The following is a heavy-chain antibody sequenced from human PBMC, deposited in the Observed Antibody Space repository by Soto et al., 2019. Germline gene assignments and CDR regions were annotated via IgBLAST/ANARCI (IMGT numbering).Heavy chain of an antibody. J-gene: IGHJ4*02. CDR3: TRLISAAQDY. CDR2: IRDRAYDYAT. V-gene: IGHV3-73*01. Sequence: ESGGGLVQPGGSLKLSCAASGFVFKDSSIHWVRQASGKGLEWVGRIRDRAYDYATAYAASVTGRFTISRDDSTNTAYLQMNSLETEDTAVYYCTRLISAAQDYWGQGTLVTVSS. CDR1: GFVFKDSS. D-gene: IGHD3-16*02.